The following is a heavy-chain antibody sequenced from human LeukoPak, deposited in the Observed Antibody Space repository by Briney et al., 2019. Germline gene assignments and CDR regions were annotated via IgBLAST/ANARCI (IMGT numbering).Heavy chain of an antibody. V-gene: IGHV3-13*01. CDR3: ARGSHSFDY. CDR2: IGTAGDT. Sequence: GGSLRLSCAASGFTFSSYDMHWVRQATGKGLEWVSAIGTAGDTYCPGSVKGRFTISRENAKNSLYLQMNSLRAEDTAVYYCARGSHSFDYWGQGTLVTVSS. CDR1: GFTFSSYD. J-gene: IGHJ4*02.